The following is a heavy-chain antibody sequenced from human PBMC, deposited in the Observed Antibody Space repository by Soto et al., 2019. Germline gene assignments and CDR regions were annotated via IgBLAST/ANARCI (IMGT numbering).Heavy chain of an antibody. CDR3: ARHYYGSGSYYYYYGMDV. V-gene: IGHV5-51*01. D-gene: IGHD3-10*01. J-gene: IGHJ6*02. CDR2: IYPGDSDT. Sequence: GQSMKVSCKGSGYSFTSHWIGWVRQMHGKGLEWMGIIYPGDSDTRYSPSFQGQVTISADKSISTAYLQWSSLKASDTAMYYCARHYYGSGSYYYYYGMDVWGQGTTVTVSS. CDR1: GYSFTSHW.